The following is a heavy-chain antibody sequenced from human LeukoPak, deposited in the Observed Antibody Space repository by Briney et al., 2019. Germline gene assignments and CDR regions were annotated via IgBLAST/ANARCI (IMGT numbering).Heavy chain of an antibody. CDR3: VRDNSIIDAFDI. V-gene: IGHV3-33*08. CDR2: IWFDGSRK. CDR1: GFSFNIYW. D-gene: IGHD4-23*01. Sequence: GGSLRLSCAASGFSFNIYWMRWVRQAPGKGLEWVAVIWFDGSRKYYPDSVKGRFTISRDNSKNTVFLQMNSLRVEDTAVYYCVRDNSIIDAFDIWGQGAMVTVSS. J-gene: IGHJ3*02.